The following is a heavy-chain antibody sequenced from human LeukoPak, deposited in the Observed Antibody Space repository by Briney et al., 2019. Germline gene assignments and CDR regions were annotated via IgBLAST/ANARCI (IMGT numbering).Heavy chain of an antibody. Sequence: PSETLSLTCAVSGGSISNPYWSWIRQPPGKGLEWIGYIYYSGNTKYSPSLKSRVTISVDTSKNQFSLNLSSVTAADTAVYYCARDRTGFGELADYWGQGTLVIVSS. V-gene: IGHV4-59*11. CDR1: GGSISNPY. CDR2: IYYSGNT. D-gene: IGHD3-10*01. CDR3: ARDRTGFGELADY. J-gene: IGHJ4*02.